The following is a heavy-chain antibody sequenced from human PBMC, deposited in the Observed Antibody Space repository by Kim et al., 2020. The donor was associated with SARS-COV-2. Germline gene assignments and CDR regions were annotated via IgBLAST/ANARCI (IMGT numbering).Heavy chain of an antibody. CDR3: AKDMMYCMGWFDS. Sequence: GGSLRLSCAASGFTFSNYDMSWVRQVPGKGLEWVASISGSAGSTYYADFVKGRFTISRDNSKNTLYVQMNTLRAEDTVMYYCAKDMMYCMGWFDSWGQGT. D-gene: IGHD2-8*01. CDR2: ISGSAGST. V-gene: IGHV3-23*01. J-gene: IGHJ5*01. CDR1: GFTFSNYD.